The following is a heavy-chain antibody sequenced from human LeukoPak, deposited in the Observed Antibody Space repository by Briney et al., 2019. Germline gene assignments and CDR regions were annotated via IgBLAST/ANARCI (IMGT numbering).Heavy chain of an antibody. J-gene: IGHJ3*02. CDR1: GGTFSSYA. Sequence: GASVTVSCKASGGTFSSYAISWVRQAPGQGLEWMGGIIPIFGTANYAQKFQGRVTITADESTSTAYMELSSLRSEDTAVYYCATDTAMVTGRAFDIWGQGTMVTVSS. V-gene: IGHV1-69*13. D-gene: IGHD5-18*01. CDR2: IIPIFGTA. CDR3: ATDTAMVTGRAFDI.